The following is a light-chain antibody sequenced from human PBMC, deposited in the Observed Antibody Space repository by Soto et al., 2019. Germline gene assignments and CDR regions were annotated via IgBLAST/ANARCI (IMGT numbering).Light chain of an antibody. J-gene: IGKJ1*01. V-gene: IGKV1-5*03. CDR1: QTINSW. CDR3: QQYNNYGT. Sequence: DIQMTQSPSTLSASVGDRVTITCRASQTINSWLAWYQQRPGKAPKLLIYRASSLQSGVPSRFSGSGSGTEFTLTINSLQPDDFAAYYCQQYNNYGTFGQGTKVEIK. CDR2: RAS.